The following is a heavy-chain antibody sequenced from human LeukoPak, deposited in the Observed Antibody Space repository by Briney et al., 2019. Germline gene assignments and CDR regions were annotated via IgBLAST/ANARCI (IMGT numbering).Heavy chain of an antibody. CDR3: ARGHYYGSGSYYKGDY. V-gene: IGHV1-8*01. Sequence: ASVKVSCKASGYTFTSYDINWVRQATGQGLEWMGWMNPNSGNTGYAQKFQGRVTMTRNTSISTAYMELSSLRSEDTAVYYCARGHYYGSGSYYKGDYWGQGTLVTVSS. CDR1: GYTFTSYD. CDR2: MNPNSGNT. D-gene: IGHD3-10*01. J-gene: IGHJ4*02.